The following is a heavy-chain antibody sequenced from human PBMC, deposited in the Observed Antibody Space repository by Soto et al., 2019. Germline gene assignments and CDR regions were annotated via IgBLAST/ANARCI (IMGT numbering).Heavy chain of an antibody. Sequence: EVQLLESGGGLVQPGGSLRLSCAASGITFSSYAMNWVRQAPGKGLEWVSVISGSGDGTYYADSVKGRFTISRDNSKNTLYLQMNSLRAEDTAVYYCALRGSGSYFRYWGQGTLVTVSS. V-gene: IGHV3-23*01. CDR2: ISGSGDGT. D-gene: IGHD1-26*01. CDR1: GITFSSYA. J-gene: IGHJ4*02. CDR3: ALRGSGSYFRY.